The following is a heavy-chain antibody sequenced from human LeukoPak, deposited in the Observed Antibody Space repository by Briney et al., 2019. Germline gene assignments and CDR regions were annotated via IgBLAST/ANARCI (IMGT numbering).Heavy chain of an antibody. CDR2: IYSGGST. V-gene: IGHV3-53*04. CDR1: GFTVSSNY. CDR3: ARGTGSYPYTLLDY. D-gene: IGHD3-10*01. J-gene: IGHJ4*02. Sequence: PGGSLRLSCAASGFTVSSNYMSWVRQAPGKGLEWVSVIYSGGSTYYADSVKGRFTISRHNSKNTLYLQMNSLRAEDTAVYYCARGTGSYPYTLLDYWGQGTLVTVSS.